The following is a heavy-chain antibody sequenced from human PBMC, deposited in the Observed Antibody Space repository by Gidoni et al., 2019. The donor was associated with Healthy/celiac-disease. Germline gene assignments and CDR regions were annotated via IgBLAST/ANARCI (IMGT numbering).Heavy chain of an antibody. CDR1: GFTFSSYS. V-gene: IGHV3-48*02. CDR3: ARDMLPIYDSSGYDI. CDR2: ISSSSSTI. D-gene: IGHD3-22*01. J-gene: IGHJ3*02. Sequence: EVQLVESGGGWVQPGGSLRLSCAASGFTFSSYSMNWVRQAPGKGLEWVSYISSSSSTIYYADSVKGRFTISRDNAKNSLYLQMNSLRDEDTAVYYCARDMLPIYDSSGYDIWGQGTMVTVSS.